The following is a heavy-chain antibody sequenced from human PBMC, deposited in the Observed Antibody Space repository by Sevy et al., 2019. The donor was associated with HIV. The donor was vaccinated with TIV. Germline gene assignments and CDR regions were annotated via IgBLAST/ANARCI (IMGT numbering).Heavy chain of an antibody. D-gene: IGHD1-20*01. CDR1: GFTYSSYK. J-gene: IGHJ4*02. CDR2: ISSSSTYI. V-gene: IGHV3-21*01. CDR3: ASLYNGFDY. Sequence: GGSLRVSCAASGFTYSSYKMIWVRQAPGKGLEWVSSISSSSTYISYADSVKGRFTISRDNAENSLFLQMNSLRAEDTAVYYCASLYNGFDYRGQGTLVTVSS.